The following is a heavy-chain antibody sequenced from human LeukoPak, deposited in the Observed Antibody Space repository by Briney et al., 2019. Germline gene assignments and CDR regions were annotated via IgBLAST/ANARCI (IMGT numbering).Heavy chain of an antibody. CDR3: ARDAGRYFDWLGY. Sequence: GRSLRLSCAASGFTFSSYGMHWVRQAPGKGLEWVAVIWYDGSNKYYADSVKGRFTISRYNSKNTLYLHMNSLRAEDTAVYYCARDAGRYFDWLGYWGQGTLVTVSS. CDR1: GFTFSSYG. J-gene: IGHJ4*02. D-gene: IGHD3-9*01. CDR2: IWYDGSNK. V-gene: IGHV3-33*01.